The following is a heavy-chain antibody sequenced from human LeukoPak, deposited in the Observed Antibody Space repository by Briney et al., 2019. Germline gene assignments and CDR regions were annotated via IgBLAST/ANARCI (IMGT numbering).Heavy chain of an antibody. V-gene: IGHV3-74*01. CDR1: GFTFSSYW. CDR2: INSDGSST. Sequence: GGSLRLSCAASGFTFSSYWMHWVRQAPGKGLVWVSRINSDGSSTSYADSVKGRFTISRDNAKNTLYLQMNSLRAEDTAVYYCARGVAGTLWFDPWGQGTLVTVSP. CDR3: ARGVAGTLWFDP. J-gene: IGHJ5*02. D-gene: IGHD6-19*01.